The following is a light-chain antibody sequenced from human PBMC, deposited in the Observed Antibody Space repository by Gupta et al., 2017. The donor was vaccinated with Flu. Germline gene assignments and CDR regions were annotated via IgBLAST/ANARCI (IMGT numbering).Light chain of an antibody. J-gene: IGLJ1*01. Sequence: QSVFTQPPSVSAAPGQKVPISCSGSSSNIGNNYVSWYQQVPGTAPKVLIYDSDKRPSGIPVRFSGSKSGTSATLGITGLQTGDEADYYCGTWDSRLSAYVFGAGTKVTVL. CDR3: GTWDSRLSAYV. CDR2: DSD. CDR1: SSNIGNNY. V-gene: IGLV1-51*01.